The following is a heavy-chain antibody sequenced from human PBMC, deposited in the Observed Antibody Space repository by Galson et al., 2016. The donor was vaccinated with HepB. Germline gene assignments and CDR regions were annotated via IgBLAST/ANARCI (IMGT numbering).Heavy chain of an antibody. CDR1: GYTFTAYY. D-gene: IGHD3-9*01. J-gene: IGHJ3*02. CDR3: ARSKYFDNRAINWDDAFDI. V-gene: IGHV1-2*02. CDR2: INPNMGAT. Sequence: SVKVSCKASGYTFTAYYIYWMRLAPGQGLEWMGWINPNMGATNYAKKFQVRVTMTSDTSITTSYMELSRLRSDDTAVYYCARSKYFDNRAINWDDAFDIWGQGTIVTVS.